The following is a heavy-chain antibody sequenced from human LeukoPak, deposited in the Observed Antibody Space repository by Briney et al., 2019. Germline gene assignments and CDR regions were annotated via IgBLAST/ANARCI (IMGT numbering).Heavy chain of an antibody. D-gene: IGHD6-19*01. V-gene: IGHV4-39*07. J-gene: IGHJ3*02. CDR2: IYYSGST. CDR3: ARDPDSSGWFDSSGAFDI. CDR1: GGSISSSSYY. Sequence: SETLSLTCTVSGGSISSSSYYWGWIRQPPGKGPEWIGSIYYSGSTYYNPSLKSRVTISVDTSKNQFSLKLSSVTAADTAVYYCARDPDSSGWFDSSGAFDIWGQGTMVTVSS.